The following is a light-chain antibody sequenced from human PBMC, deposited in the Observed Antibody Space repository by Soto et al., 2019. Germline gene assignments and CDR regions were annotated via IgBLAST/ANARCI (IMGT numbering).Light chain of an antibody. CDR1: SSDVGSYNL. CDR2: EGS. Sequence: QSALTQPACVSGSPGQSITISCTGTSSDVGSYNLVSWYQQHPGKAPKLMIYEGSKRPSGVSNRFSGSKSGNTASLTISGLQAEDEADYYCCSFAGSSPWVFGGGTQLTVL. V-gene: IGLV2-23*01. J-gene: IGLJ3*02. CDR3: CSFAGSSPWV.